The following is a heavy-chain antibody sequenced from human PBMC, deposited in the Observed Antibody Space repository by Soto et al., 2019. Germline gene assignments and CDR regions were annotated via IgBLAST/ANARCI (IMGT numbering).Heavy chain of an antibody. V-gene: IGHV4-34*01. CDR1: GGSFSGYY. CDR2: INHSGST. J-gene: IGHJ4*02. Sequence: QVQLQQWGAGLLKPSETLSLTCAVYGGSFSGYYWSWIRQPPGKGLEWIGEINHSGSTNYNPSLKSRVTISVDTSKNQFSLKLSAVTAADTAVYYWARGRQYSSSWYAYWGQGTLVTVSS. D-gene: IGHD6-13*01. CDR3: ARGRQYSSSWYAY.